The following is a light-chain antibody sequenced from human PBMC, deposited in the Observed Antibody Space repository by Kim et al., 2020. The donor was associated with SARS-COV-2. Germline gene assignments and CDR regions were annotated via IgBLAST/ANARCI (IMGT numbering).Light chain of an antibody. V-gene: IGLV4-69*01. J-gene: IGLJ3*02. CDR1: RGHSKNP. Sequence: SFKHASTLGRGHSKNPKAGHQQQAEKGPRYMMRLNGDDGHSKGVAIPDPFSGSGTGAERYLTISGLQADDEADYYCQTWGTGIWVFGGGTQLTVL. CDR3: QTWGTGIWV. CDR2: LNGDDGH.